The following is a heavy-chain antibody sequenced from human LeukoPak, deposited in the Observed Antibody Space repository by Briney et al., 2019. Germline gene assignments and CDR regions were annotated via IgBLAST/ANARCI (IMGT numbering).Heavy chain of an antibody. V-gene: IGHV3-23*01. J-gene: IGHJ4*02. CDR2: ISGSGDST. CDR3: AKDVGYDILTGQLDY. D-gene: IGHD3-9*01. Sequence: PGGSLRLSCAASGFTFSSYAMSWVRQAPGKGLEWVSAISGSGDSTYYGDSVKGRFTISRDNSKNTLYLQMNSLRAEDTAVYCCAKDVGYDILTGQLDYWGQGTLVTVSS. CDR1: GFTFSSYA.